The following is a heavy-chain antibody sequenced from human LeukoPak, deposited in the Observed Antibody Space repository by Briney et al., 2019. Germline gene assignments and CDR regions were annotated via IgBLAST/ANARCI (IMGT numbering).Heavy chain of an antibody. Sequence: GGSLRLSCAASGFTFSSYAMSWVRQAPGKGLEWVSAISGSGGSTYYADSVKGRFTISRDKSKNTLYLQMSSLRPEDTAVYYCTKWSGFGDDWGQGTLVTVSS. CDR1: GFTFSSYA. V-gene: IGHV3-23*01. CDR2: ISGSGGST. J-gene: IGHJ4*02. D-gene: IGHD3-10*01. CDR3: TKWSGFGDD.